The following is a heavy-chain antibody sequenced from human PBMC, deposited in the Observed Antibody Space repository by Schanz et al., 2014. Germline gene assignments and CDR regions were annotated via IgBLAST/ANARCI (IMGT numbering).Heavy chain of an antibody. D-gene: IGHD6-19*01. CDR1: GYTFSDYG. CDR3: ARGGYSSGWYDRDIAHFDY. J-gene: IGHJ4*02. CDR2: ISPYTGNT. V-gene: IGHV1-18*01. Sequence: QVQVVQSGAEVKKPGASVKVSCKTSGYTFSDYGITWVRQAPGQGLEWVGWISPYTGNTHYFDKMEGRVTMTTDTSTSTAYTELRSLRSEDAAVYYCARGGYSSGWYDRDIAHFDYWGQGTLVTVSS.